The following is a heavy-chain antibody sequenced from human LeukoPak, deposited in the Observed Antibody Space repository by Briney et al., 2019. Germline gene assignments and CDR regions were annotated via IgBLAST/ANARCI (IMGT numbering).Heavy chain of an antibody. V-gene: IGHV5-51*01. CDR3: ARRINWGSGLFDY. D-gene: IGHD7-27*01. CDR2: IYPGDSDT. J-gene: IGHJ4*02. Sequence: GESLRISCKGSGYSFTSYWIGWVRQMPGKGLEWMGIIYPGDSDTRYSPSFQGQVTIPADKSISTAYLQWSSLKASDTAMYYCARRINWGSGLFDYWGQGTLVTVSS. CDR1: GYSFTSYW.